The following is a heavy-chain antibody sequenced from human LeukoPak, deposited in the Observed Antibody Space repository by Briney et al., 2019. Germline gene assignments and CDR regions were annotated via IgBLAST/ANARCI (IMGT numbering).Heavy chain of an antibody. CDR2: MYYSGST. CDR3: ARVSVSGYSYALDF. D-gene: IGHD5-18*01. Sequence: PSETLSLTCTVSGGSISSYYWSWLRHPPGRGLEWIGYMYYSGSTNYNPSLKSRVTMSVDTSKNQFSLKLSSVTAAATAVYYCARVSVSGYSYALDFWGQGTLVTVSS. CDR1: GGSISSYY. V-gene: IGHV4-59*01. J-gene: IGHJ4*02.